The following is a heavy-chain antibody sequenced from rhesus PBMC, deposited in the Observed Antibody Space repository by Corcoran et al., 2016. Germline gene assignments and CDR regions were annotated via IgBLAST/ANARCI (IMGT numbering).Heavy chain of an antibody. Sequence: QGQLQESGPGLMTPSATLPLPCAVSGVSPCGGVVWGGLAGPSGAGRGWIGSIYSSSENTYYNPSLKSLVTISTDTSKNQFSMKLSSVTDADTAVYYCARDGSYSGSYSTNSLDVWGRGVLVTVSS. V-gene: IGHV4S7*01. J-gene: IGHJ5-2*02. D-gene: IGHD3-16*01. CDR3: ARDGSYSGSYSTNSLDV. CDR1: GVSPCGGVV. CDR2: IYSSSENT.